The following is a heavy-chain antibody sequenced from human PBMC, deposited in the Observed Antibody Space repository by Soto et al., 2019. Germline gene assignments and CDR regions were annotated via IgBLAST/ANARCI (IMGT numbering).Heavy chain of an antibody. CDR1: GFTFSSHS. D-gene: IGHD2-15*01. J-gene: IGHJ4*02. V-gene: IGHV3-48*02. CDR3: ARHGGSGNPRCLFDY. Sequence: EVQLVESGGGLAQPGGSLRLSCAASGFTFSSHSMNWFRQAPGKGLEWVSYISSSSSTIDYADSVKGRFTISRDNAKNSLYLQMNSLRDEDTAVYYCARHGGSGNPRCLFDYWGQGTLVTVSS. CDR2: ISSSSSTI.